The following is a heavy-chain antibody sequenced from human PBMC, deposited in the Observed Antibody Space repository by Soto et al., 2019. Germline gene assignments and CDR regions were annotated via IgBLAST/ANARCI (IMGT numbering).Heavy chain of an antibody. CDR3: YTQGQYHDSGAWGRDCYMDV. CDR2: IYWDDQR. D-gene: IGHD2-2*01. CDR1: GFSLTSYGES. Sequence: QITLKESGPTLVKPTQTLTLTCTFSGFSLTSYGESVGCIRQPPGKAPEWLALIYWDDQRTLRSSLESRLTSSKETSKKQLVLTMTNMEPVDKGTYYCYTQGQYHDSGAWGRDCYMDVWGRGTTVTVSS. V-gene: IGHV2-5*02. J-gene: IGHJ6*04.